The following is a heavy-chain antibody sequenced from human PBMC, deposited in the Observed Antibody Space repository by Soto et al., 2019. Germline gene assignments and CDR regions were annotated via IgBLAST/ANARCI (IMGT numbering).Heavy chain of an antibody. CDR2: IYYSGRT. J-gene: IGHJ4*02. D-gene: IGHD2-21*02. CDR1: GESISSSSYY. Sequence: SETLSLTCIVSGESISSSSYYWGWIRQPPGKGLEWIGSIYYSGRTYYNPSFKSRVTISIGTSKNQFSLELSSVTATDTAVYCCARQRTTVVTQAYFDHWGQGALVTVSS. CDR3: ARQRTTVVTQAYFDH. V-gene: IGHV4-39*01.